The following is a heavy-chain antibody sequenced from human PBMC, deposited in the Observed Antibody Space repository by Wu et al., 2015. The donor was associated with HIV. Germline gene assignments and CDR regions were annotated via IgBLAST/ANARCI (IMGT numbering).Heavy chain of an antibody. V-gene: IGHV1-69*05. CDR3: ARRPRPEGPVAGTIMSFDYR. Sequence: QVQLVQSGAEVKKPGSSVKVSCKASGGTFSSYAISWVRQAPGQGLEWMGGIIPIFGTANYAQKFQGRVTITTDESTSTAYMELSSLRSEDTAVYYCARRPRPEGPVAGTIMSFDYRGDQGTSGPPSL. CDR1: GGTFSSYA. CDR2: IIPIFGTA. D-gene: IGHD6-19*01. J-gene: IGHJ3*01.